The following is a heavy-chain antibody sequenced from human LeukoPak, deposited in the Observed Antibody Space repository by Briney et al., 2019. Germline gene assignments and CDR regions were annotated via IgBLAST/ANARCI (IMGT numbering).Heavy chain of an antibody. CDR2: INPHSGDT. Sequence: ASVKASCKASGYTFNDYYMHWVRRAPGQAFEWMGWINPHSGDTKFAQKFHGRVTMTRDTSISTAYMELSSLKSDDTATYYCARSGGHSFGLMDSWGQGTLVTVSS. D-gene: IGHD5-18*01. CDR1: GYTFNDYY. V-gene: IGHV1-2*02. J-gene: IGHJ4*02. CDR3: ARSGGHSFGLMDS.